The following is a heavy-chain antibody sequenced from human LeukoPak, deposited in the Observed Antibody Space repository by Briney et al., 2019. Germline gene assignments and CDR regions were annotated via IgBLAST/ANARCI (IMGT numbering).Heavy chain of an antibody. D-gene: IGHD3-16*01. CDR2: ISSSSSYI. Sequence: GGSLRLSCAASGFTFSSYSMNWVRQARGKGLEGVSSISSSSSYIYYVDSVKGRFTISRDNAKNSLYLQMNSLRAEDTAVYYCARVYLPTSYYYYYYMDVWGKGTTVTVSS. CDR3: ARVYLPTSYYYYYYMDV. J-gene: IGHJ6*03. CDR1: GFTFSSYS. V-gene: IGHV3-21*01.